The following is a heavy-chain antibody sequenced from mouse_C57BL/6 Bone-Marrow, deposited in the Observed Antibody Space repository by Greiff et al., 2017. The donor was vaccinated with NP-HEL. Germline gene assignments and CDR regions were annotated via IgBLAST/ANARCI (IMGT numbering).Heavy chain of an antibody. CDR1: GFTFSDYY. J-gene: IGHJ3*01. V-gene: IGHV5-12*01. CDR2: ISNGGGST. CDR3: ARQGFAY. Sequence: EVKLEESGGGLVQPGGSLKLSCAASGFTFSDYYMYWVRQTPEQRLEWVAYISNGGGSTYYPDTVKGRFTISRDNAKNTLYLQMSRLKSEDTAMYYCARQGFAYWGQGTLVTVSA.